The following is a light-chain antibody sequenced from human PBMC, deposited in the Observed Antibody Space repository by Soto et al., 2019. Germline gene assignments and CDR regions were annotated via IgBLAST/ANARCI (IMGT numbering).Light chain of an antibody. V-gene: IGLV1-40*01. CDR2: GNS. Sequence: QSVLTQPPSVSGAPGQMVTISCTGRSSNIGAGYDVHWYQQLPGTAPKLLIYGNSNRPSGVPDRLSGSKSGTSASLAITGLQAEDEADYYCQAYDSSLSGVVFGGGTKLTVL. CDR1: SSNIGAGYD. J-gene: IGLJ2*01. CDR3: QAYDSSLSGVV.